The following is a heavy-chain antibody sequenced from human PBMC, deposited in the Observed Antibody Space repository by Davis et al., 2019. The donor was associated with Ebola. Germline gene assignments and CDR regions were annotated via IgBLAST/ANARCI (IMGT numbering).Heavy chain of an antibody. D-gene: IGHD3-10*01. Sequence: GESLKISCAASGFTFSDYYMSWIRQAPGKGLEWVSYISSRATIIYYADSVKGRFTISRDNAKNSLFLQMNSLRAEDTAVYYCARDYYYGSGSYPADWGQGTLVTVSS. J-gene: IGHJ4*02. CDR2: ISSRATII. CDR3: ARDYYYGSGSYPAD. V-gene: IGHV3-11*01. CDR1: GFTFSDYY.